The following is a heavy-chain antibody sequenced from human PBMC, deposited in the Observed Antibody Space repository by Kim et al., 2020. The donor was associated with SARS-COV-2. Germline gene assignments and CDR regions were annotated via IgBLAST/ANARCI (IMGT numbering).Heavy chain of an antibody. CDR3: ARGISGYHPRKSSITPPRFDY. D-gene: IGHD3-22*01. CDR2: IYHSGST. J-gene: IGHJ4*02. V-gene: IGHV4-30-2*01. CDR1: GGSISSGGYS. Sequence: SETLSLTCAVSGGSISSGGYSWSWIRQPPGKGLEWIGYIYHSGSTYYNPSLKSRVTISVDRSKNQFSLKLSSVTAADTAVYYCARGISGYHPRKSSITPPRFDYWGQGTLVRLSS.